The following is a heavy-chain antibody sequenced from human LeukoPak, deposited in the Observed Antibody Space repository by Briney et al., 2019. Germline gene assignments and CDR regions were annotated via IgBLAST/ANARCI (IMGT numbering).Heavy chain of an antibody. V-gene: IGHV1-18*04. CDR2: ISAYNGNT. Sequence: GASVKVSCKASGYTFTGYYMHWVRQAPGQGLEWMGWISAYNGNTNYAQKLQGRVTMTTDTSTSTAYMELRSLRSDDTAVYYCARDKGWQQLGFDYWAREPWSPSPQ. J-gene: IGHJ4*02. CDR3: ARDKGWQQLGFDY. CDR1: GYTFTGYY. D-gene: IGHD6-13*01.